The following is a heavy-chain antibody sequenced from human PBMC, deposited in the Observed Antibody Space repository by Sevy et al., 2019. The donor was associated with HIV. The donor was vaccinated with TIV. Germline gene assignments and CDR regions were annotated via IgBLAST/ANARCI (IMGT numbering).Heavy chain of an antibody. CDR2: ISYDERDI. CDR3: ARRDVNHQYLMDY. CDR1: GFTFSDYA. J-gene: IGHJ4*02. D-gene: IGHD2-8*01. V-gene: IGHV3-30*03. Sequence: GGSLRLSCPASGFTFSDYAMHWVRQAPGKGLEWLSYISYDERDIYYLDSVRGRFSVSRDISKRTLFLQMNDLRPEDTAVYYCARRDVNHQYLMDYWGQGILVTVSS.